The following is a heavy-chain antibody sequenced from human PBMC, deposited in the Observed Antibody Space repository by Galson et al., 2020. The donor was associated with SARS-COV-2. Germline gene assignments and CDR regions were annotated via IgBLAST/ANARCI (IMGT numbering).Heavy chain of an antibody. J-gene: IGHJ3*02. CDR2: TYYKYQWST. V-gene: IGHV6-1*01. D-gene: IGHD6-13*01. Sequence: PSHTLSLTCAISADSVSANRSARNWPRQSPSRVPEWPGSTYYKYQWSTDYAVSANSRITINPDTSKNRFTLQLNSVTAEDSAIDYCAGRVAGAGALHIWGQGTMVIVSS. CDR3: AGRVAGAGALHI. CDR1: ADSVSANRSA.